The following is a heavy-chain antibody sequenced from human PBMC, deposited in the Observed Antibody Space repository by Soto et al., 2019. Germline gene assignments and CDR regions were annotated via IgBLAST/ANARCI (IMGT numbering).Heavy chain of an antibody. Sequence: GGSLRLSCSASGFTFSSYAMHWARQAPGKGLEYVSAISSNGGSTYYADSVKGRFTISRDNSKNTLYLQMSSLRAEDTAVYYCVTPLAAVAPDYWGQGTLVTVSS. D-gene: IGHD6-19*01. CDR1: GFTFSSYA. CDR2: ISSNGGST. V-gene: IGHV3-64D*06. CDR3: VTPLAAVAPDY. J-gene: IGHJ4*02.